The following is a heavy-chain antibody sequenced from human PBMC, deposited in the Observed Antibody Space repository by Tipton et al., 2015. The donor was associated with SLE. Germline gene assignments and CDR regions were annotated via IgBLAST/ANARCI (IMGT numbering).Heavy chain of an antibody. V-gene: IGHV4-34*01. J-gene: IGHJ5*02. D-gene: IGHD3-10*01. CDR1: GGSFSVYY. CDR2: LNHSGST. Sequence: TLSLTCAVYGGSFSVYYWSWIRQPPGKGLEWIGELNHSGSTNYNPSLKSRVTIPVDKSKNQFSLNLSSVTAADTTVYYCASHTGGAEGWFGPWGQGTLVTVCS. CDR3: ASHTGGAEGWFGP.